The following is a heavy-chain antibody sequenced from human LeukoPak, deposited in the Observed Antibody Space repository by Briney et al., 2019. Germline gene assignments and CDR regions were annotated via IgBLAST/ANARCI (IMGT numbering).Heavy chain of an antibody. Sequence: PGGSLRLSCAASGFTFSSYAMHWVRQAPGKGLEWVAVISYDGSNKYYADSVKGRFTISRDNAKNSLYLQMNSLRAEDTALYYCAKGYYYDSSGRGVDAFDIWGQGTMVTVSS. V-gene: IGHV3-30-3*01. D-gene: IGHD3-22*01. CDR2: ISYDGSNK. CDR3: AKGYYYDSSGRGVDAFDI. CDR1: GFTFSSYA. J-gene: IGHJ3*02.